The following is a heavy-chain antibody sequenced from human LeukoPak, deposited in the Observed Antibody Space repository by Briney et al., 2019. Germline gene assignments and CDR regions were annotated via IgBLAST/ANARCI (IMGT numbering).Heavy chain of an antibody. V-gene: IGHV4-59*01. J-gene: IGHJ3*02. D-gene: IGHD6-13*01. CDR3: ARGSSSWPSPNAFDI. CDR1: GGSISSYY. Sequence: PSETLSLTCTVSGGSISSYYWSWIRQPPGKGLEWIGYIYYSGSTNYNPSLKSRVTISVDTSKNQFSLKLSSVTAADTAVYYCARGSSSWPSPNAFDIWGQGTMVTVSS. CDR2: IYYSGST.